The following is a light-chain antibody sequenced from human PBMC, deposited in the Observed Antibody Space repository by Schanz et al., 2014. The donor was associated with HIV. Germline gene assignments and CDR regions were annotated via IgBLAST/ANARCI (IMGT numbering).Light chain of an antibody. CDR3: QQHGGSPET. V-gene: IGKV3-20*01. CDR2: GAS. CDR1: QSVSSY. J-gene: IGKJ1*01. Sequence: ENVLAQSPGTLSLSPGERATLSCRASQSVSSYLAWYQQRPGQAPRLLIYGASNRATGVPDRFSGYGSGTDFILTISRLEPEDFAVYYCQQHGGSPETFGQGTKVEFK.